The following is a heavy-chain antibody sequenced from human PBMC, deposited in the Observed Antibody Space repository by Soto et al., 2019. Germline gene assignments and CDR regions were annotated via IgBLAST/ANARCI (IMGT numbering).Heavy chain of an antibody. CDR3: AHQLLTTYLFDY. CDR1: GFSLSASGVG. CDR2: IYWDDDK. Sequence: QITLKESGPTLVKPTQTLTLTCTFSGFSLSASGVGVGWIRQPPGKALEWLALIYWDDDKRYSPSLKSRLTITKDTSKNQVVLTMTNMDPVDTATYYCAHQLLTTYLFDYWGQGTLVTVSS. V-gene: IGHV2-5*02. D-gene: IGHD2-2*01. J-gene: IGHJ4*02.